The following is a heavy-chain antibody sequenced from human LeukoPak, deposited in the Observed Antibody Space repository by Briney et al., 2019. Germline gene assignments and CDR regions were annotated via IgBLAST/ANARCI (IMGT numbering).Heavy chain of an antibody. Sequence: SQTLSLTCAISGDSVSSSTSAWNWVRQSPSRDLQWLGRTYYRSKWYNDYAESVKSRIAINPDPSKNQFSLHLNSVTPEDTAVYYCVRGGHFDYWGQGTLVTVSS. J-gene: IGHJ4*02. V-gene: IGHV6-1*01. CDR2: TYYRSKWYN. CDR3: VRGGHFDY. CDR1: GDSVSSSTSA. D-gene: IGHD3-16*01.